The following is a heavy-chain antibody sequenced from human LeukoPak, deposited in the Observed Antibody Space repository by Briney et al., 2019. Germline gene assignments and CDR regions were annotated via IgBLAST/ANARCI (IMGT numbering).Heavy chain of an antibody. CDR1: GFTVSSNY. D-gene: IGHD5-12*01. J-gene: IGHJ4*02. V-gene: IGHV3-66*01. CDR3: ARELAPVAMGY. Sequence: QTGGSLRLSCAASGFTVSSNYMSWVRQAPGKGLEWVSVIYSGGSTYYADSVKGRFTISRDNSKNTLYLQMNSLRAEDTAVYYCARELAPVAMGYWGQGTLVTVSS. CDR2: IYSGGST.